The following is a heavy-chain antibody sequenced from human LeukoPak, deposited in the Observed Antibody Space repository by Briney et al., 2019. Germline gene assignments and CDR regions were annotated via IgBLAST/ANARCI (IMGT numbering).Heavy chain of an antibody. V-gene: IGHV3-53*01. CDR2: IYSGGST. CDR3: ARDPTYSGSYFGY. CDR1: GFTFSSNA. D-gene: IGHD1-26*01. J-gene: IGHJ4*02. Sequence: GGSLRLSCAASGFTFSSNAMSWVRQAPGKGLEWVSVIYSGGSTYYADSVKGRFTISRDNSKNTLYLQMNSLRAEDTAVYYCARDPTYSGSYFGYWGQGTLVTVSS.